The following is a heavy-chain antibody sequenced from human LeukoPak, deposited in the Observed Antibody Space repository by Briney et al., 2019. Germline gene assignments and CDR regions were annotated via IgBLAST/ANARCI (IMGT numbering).Heavy chain of an antibody. V-gene: IGHV3-74*01. J-gene: IGHJ3*02. CDR3: ARGAWDAFDI. Sequence: TGGSLRLSCVASGVTFSSYWMHWVRQAPGKGLVWVSRINSDGSSTNYADSVKGRFTISRDNDKNTLYLQMNSLRAEDTAVYYCARGAWDAFDIWGQGTMVTVSS. CDR1: GVTFSSYW. CDR2: INSDGSST.